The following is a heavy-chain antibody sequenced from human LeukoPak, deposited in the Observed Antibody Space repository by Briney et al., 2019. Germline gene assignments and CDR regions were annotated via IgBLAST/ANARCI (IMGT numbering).Heavy chain of an antibody. CDR1: GGSISSGSYY. CDR2: IYTSGST. V-gene: IGHV4-61*02. CDR3: ARVRSGWSPVFDY. Sequence: SETLSLTCTVSGGSISSGSYYWSWIRQPAGKGLEWIGRIYTSGSTNYNPSLKSRVTMSVDTSKNQFSLKLSSVTAADRAVYYCARVRSGWSPVFDYWGQGTLVTVSS. J-gene: IGHJ4*02. D-gene: IGHD6-19*01.